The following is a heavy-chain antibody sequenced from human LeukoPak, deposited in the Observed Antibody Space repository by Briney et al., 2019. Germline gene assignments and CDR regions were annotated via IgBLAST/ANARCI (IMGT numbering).Heavy chain of an antibody. V-gene: IGHV3-23*01. CDR1: VFTFSIYA. CDR3: AKTLGKYSSYYFDS. D-gene: IGHD5-18*01. CDR2: ISGSGGST. J-gene: IGHJ4*02. Sequence: GGSLRLSCAASVFTFSIYAMSCAPRAPGQGLEWVPAISGSGGSTYYAASVKGRFTTSRDNSNNTLYLQMNSLRAEDTVVYYCAKTLGKYSSYYFDSWGQGALVTVSS.